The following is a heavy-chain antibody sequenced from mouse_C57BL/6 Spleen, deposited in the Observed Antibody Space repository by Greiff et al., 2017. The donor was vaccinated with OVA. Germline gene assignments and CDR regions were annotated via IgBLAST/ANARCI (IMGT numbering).Heavy chain of an antibody. D-gene: IGHD1-1*01. Sequence: QVHVKQSGAELARPGASVKLSCKASGYTFTSYGISWVKQRTGQGLEWIGEIYPRSGNTYYNEKFKGKATLTADKSSSTAYMELRSLTSEDSAVYFCARWGHITTVDYWGQGTTLTVSS. CDR3: ARWGHITTVDY. J-gene: IGHJ2*01. CDR2: IYPRSGNT. V-gene: IGHV1-81*01. CDR1: GYTFTSYG.